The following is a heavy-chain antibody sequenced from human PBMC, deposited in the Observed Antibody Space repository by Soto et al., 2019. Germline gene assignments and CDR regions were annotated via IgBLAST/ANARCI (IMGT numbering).Heavy chain of an antibody. Sequence: EVQLVETGGGLVQPGGSLRLSCGASGFTFSSYWMHWVRQAPGKGLVWVSSVNTDESRTSYADSVKGRFTISRDNAKNPLYLQMNSLRAEDTAVYYCARVLSGKWYFDHWGQGTQVTVSS. D-gene: IGHD3-3*01. CDR1: GFTFSSYW. CDR3: ARVLSGKWYFDH. CDR2: VNTDESRT. V-gene: IGHV3-74*01. J-gene: IGHJ4*02.